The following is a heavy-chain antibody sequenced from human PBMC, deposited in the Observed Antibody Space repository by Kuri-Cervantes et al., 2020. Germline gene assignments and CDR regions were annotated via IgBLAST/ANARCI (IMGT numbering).Heavy chain of an antibody. Sequence: GGSLRLSCAASGFTFSSYGMHWVRQAPGKGLEWVAVISYDGSNKYYADSVKGRFIISRDNAKKSLYLQMNSLRAEDTALYYCARGPSQAAADWYFDLWGRGTLVTVSS. CDR2: ISYDGSNK. CDR1: GFTFSSYG. J-gene: IGHJ2*01. CDR3: ARGPSQAAADWYFDL. V-gene: IGHV3-30*03. D-gene: IGHD6-13*01.